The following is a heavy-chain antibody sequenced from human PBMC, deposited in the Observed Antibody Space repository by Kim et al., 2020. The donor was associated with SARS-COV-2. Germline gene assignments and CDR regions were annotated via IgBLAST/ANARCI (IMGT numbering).Heavy chain of an antibody. J-gene: IGHJ3*02. D-gene: IGHD1-1*01. CDR1: GFTFSDSA. Sequence: GGSLRLSCGASGFTFSDSAMHWVRRASGKGLEWVGRIRSKVNGYATAYSASVRGRFTISRDDSRNTAYLQMNSLKTEDTAVYYCTRVSGTTLDFWDAFD. CDR2: IRSKVNGYAT. V-gene: IGHV3-73*01. CDR3: TRVSGTTLDFWDAFD.